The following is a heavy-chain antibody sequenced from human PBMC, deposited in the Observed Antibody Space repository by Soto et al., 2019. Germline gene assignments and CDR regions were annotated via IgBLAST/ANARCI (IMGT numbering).Heavy chain of an antibody. CDR3: ARIPSIFGTIYYYYMDV. Sequence: PSETLSLTCAVYGGSFSGYYWSWIRQPPGKGLEWIGEINHSGSTNYNPSLKSRVTISVDTSKNQFSLKLSSVTAADTAVYYCARIPSIFGTIYYYYMDVWGKGTTVTVSS. D-gene: IGHD3-3*01. V-gene: IGHV4-34*01. CDR2: INHSGST. J-gene: IGHJ6*03. CDR1: GGSFSGYY.